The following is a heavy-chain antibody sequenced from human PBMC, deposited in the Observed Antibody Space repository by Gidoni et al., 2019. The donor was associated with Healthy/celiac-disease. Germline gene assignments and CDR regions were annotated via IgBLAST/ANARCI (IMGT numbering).Heavy chain of an antibody. D-gene: IGHD3-9*01. CDR1: GFTFRSYS. J-gene: IGHJ6*02. CDR2: ISSSSSTI. V-gene: IGHV3-48*02. Sequence: EVQLVESGGGLVQPGGSLRLSCAASGFTFRSYSMNWVRQAPGKGLEWVSYISSSSSTIYYADSVKGRFNISRDNAKNSLYLQMNSLRDEDTAVYYCARAGANYDILTGYYRPYYYYGMDVWGQGTTVTVSS. CDR3: ARAGANYDILTGYYRPYYYYGMDV.